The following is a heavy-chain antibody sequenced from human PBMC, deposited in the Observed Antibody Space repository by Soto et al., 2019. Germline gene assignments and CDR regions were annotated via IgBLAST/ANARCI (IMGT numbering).Heavy chain of an antibody. Sequence: QITLKESGPTLVKPTQTLTLTCTFSGFSLGTSGVGVGWIRQPPGKTLDWFAVIYWDDDKRYSPALNSRFAITKDTSKNQVVLTVTNTDPVDTATYFCAHFYAISRSNGFHYYCYYMGVWGKGTTVTIS. J-gene: IGHJ6*03. CDR2: IYWDDDK. V-gene: IGHV2-5*02. CDR1: GFSLGTSGVG. D-gene: IGHD2-8*01. CDR3: AHFYAISRSNGFHYYCYYMGV.